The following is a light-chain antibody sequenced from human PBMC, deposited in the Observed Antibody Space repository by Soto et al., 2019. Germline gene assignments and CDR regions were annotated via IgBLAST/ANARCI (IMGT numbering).Light chain of an antibody. CDR3: QQFDDWPT. Sequence: IVMTQSPSTLSLSPGERATLSCRASQSVSSNLAWYQQKPGQAPRLLIYDASNRATGIPDGISGSRSGTEFTLTISSLQSEDFGVYYCQQFDDWPTFGQGTKVDI. V-gene: IGKV3-15*01. CDR1: QSVSSN. J-gene: IGKJ1*01. CDR2: DAS.